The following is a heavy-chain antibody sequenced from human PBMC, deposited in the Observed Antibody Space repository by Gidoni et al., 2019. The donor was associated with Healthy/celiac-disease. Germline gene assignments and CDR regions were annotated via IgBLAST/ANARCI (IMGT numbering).Heavy chain of an antibody. CDR3: ARGVGIAARSLGY. CDR1: GYTFPSYD. J-gene: IGHJ4*02. V-gene: IGHV1-8*01. D-gene: IGHD6-6*01. Sequence: QVQLVQSGAEVKKPGASVKVSCKASGYTFPSYDINWVRQATGQGLEWMGWMNPNSGNKGYAKKFQGRVTMTRNTSRSTDYMELSSLRSEDTAVYYCARGVGIAARSLGYWGQGTLVTVSS. CDR2: MNPNSGNK.